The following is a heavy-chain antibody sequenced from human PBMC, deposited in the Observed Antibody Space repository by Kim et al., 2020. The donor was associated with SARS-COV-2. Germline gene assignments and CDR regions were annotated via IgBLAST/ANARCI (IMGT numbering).Heavy chain of an antibody. J-gene: IGHJ5*02. CDR1: GGSFSGYY. V-gene: IGHV4-34*01. Sequence: SETLSLTCAVYGGSFSGYYWSWIRQPPGKGLEWIGEINHSGSTNYNPSLKSRVTISVDTSKNQFSLKLSSVTAADTAVYYCARERGYDSSGYYHWFDPWGQGTLVTVSS. CDR2: INHSGST. CDR3: ARERGYDSSGYYHWFDP. D-gene: IGHD3-22*01.